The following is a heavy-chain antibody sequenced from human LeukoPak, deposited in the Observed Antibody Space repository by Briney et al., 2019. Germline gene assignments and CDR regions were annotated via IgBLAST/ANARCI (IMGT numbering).Heavy chain of an antibody. CDR2: INHSGST. Sequence: SETLSLTCAVYGGSFSGYYWSWIRQPPGKGLEWIGEINHSGSTNYNPSLKSRVTISVDTSKNQFSLKLSPVTAADTAVYYCARLKARGASDYWGQGTLVTVSS. CDR1: GGSFSGYY. J-gene: IGHJ4*02. CDR3: ARLKARGASDY. V-gene: IGHV4-34*01.